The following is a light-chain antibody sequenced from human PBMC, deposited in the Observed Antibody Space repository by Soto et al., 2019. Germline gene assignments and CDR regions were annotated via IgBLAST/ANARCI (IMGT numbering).Light chain of an antibody. CDR1: QGISRW. Sequence: DIQMTQSPSFVSASVGDRVTITCRASQGISRWLAWYEQRPGKAPELLISGASSLQSGVPSRFSGSGSGTYFTLTTSSLQPEDFATYYCQQANSFPLTFGQGTRLEIK. J-gene: IGKJ5*01. CDR3: QQANSFPLT. V-gene: IGKV1-12*01. CDR2: GAS.